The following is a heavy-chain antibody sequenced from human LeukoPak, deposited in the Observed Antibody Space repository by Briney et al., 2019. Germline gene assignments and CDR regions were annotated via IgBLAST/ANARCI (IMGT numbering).Heavy chain of an antibody. CDR1: GFSFSTYW. D-gene: IGHD3-22*01. CDR3: ATASLDSSGYYYRYYYYYMDV. V-gene: IGHV3-7*03. CDR2: IRQDGSEK. Sequence: GGSLRLSCEASGFSFSTYWMSWVRQAPGKGLEWVANIRQDGSEKYYVDSVKGRFTISRDNSKNTLYLQMNSLRAEDTAVYYCATASLDSSGYYYRYYYYYMDVWGKGTTVTVSS. J-gene: IGHJ6*03.